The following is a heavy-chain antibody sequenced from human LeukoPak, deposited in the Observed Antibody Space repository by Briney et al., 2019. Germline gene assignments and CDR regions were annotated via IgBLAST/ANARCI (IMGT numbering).Heavy chain of an antibody. J-gene: IGHJ5*02. CDR2: INPGGSEE. CDR3: ARGATDTTRWFDP. CDR1: GFTFSHYW. V-gene: IGHV3-7*01. Sequence: GGSLRLSCVASGFTFSHYWMSWVRQAPGKGLEWVANINPGGSEENYVDSVKGRFTISRDNAKNSLYLQMNGLRADDTATYYCARGATDTTRWFDPWGQGTLVTVSS. D-gene: IGHD1-7*01.